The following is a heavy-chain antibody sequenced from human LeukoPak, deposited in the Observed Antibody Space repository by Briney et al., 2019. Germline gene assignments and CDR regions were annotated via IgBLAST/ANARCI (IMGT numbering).Heavy chain of an antibody. Sequence: GGSLRLSCAASGFNFRSYAVHWVRQAPGKGLECVAGITYDGRDQHYADSVKGRFTISRDNSNNTAFLQMNSLRADDTAVYYCASDRPPERFGERYHYYGLDVWGLGTTVTVSS. CDR3: ASDRPPERFGERYHYYGLDV. V-gene: IGHV3-30*04. CDR1: GFNFRSYA. D-gene: IGHD3-10*01. CDR2: ITYDGRDQ. J-gene: IGHJ6*02.